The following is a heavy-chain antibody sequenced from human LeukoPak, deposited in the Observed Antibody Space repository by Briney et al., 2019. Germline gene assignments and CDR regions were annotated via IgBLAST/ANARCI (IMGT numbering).Heavy chain of an antibody. Sequence: GASVKVSCKASGYTFTSCVISWVRQAPGQGLEWMGWISAYNGNTNYAQKLQGRVTMTTDTSTSTAYMELRSLRSDDTAVYYCARDASGWPFDYWGQGTLVTVSS. D-gene: IGHD6-19*01. CDR3: ARDASGWPFDY. J-gene: IGHJ4*02. CDR2: ISAYNGNT. V-gene: IGHV1-18*01. CDR1: GYTFTSCV.